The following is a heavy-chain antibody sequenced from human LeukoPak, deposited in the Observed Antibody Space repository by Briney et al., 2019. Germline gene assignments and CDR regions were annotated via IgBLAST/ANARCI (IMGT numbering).Heavy chain of an antibody. D-gene: IGHD3-3*01. CDR1: GYSFTSYW. Sequence: GESLQISCKGSGYSFTSYWIGWVRQLPGKGLEWMGIIYPGDSDTRYSPSFQGQVTISADKSISTAYLQWSSLKASDTAMYYCARGGTIFPALVWFDPWGQGTLVTVSS. CDR3: ARGGTIFPALVWFDP. CDR2: IYPGDSDT. J-gene: IGHJ5*02. V-gene: IGHV5-51*01.